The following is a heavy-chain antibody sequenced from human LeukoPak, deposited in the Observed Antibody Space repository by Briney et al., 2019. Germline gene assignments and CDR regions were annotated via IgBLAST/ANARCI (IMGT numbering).Heavy chain of an antibody. CDR3: ASLRSTHYHFDY. CDR2: IYSGGTT. D-gene: IGHD1-26*01. J-gene: IGHJ4*02. V-gene: IGHV3-53*01. Sequence: GGSLRLSCAASGFTVSSNYMSWVRQAPGKGVGWVSVIYSGGTTYYADSVKGRFTISRDNSKNMLYLQMNSLTAEDTAVYYCASLRSTHYHFDYWGQGTLVTVSS. CDR1: GFTVSSNY.